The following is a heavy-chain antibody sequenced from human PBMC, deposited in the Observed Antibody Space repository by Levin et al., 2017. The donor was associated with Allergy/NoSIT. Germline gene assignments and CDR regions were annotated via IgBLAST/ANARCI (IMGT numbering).Heavy chain of an antibody. CDR1: GFTFSSYS. V-gene: IGHV3-21*01. CDR3: ARAGVSHSNWFDP. Sequence: KAGGSLRLSCAASGFTFSSYSMNWVRQAPGKGLEWVSSISSSSSYIYYADSVKGRFTISRDNAKNSLYLQMNSLRAEDTAVYYCARAGVSHSNWFDPWGQGTLVTVSS. J-gene: IGHJ5*02. CDR2: ISSSSSYI.